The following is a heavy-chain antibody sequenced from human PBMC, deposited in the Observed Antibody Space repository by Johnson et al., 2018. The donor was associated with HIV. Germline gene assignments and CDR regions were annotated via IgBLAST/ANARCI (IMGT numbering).Heavy chain of an antibody. D-gene: IGHD2-15*01. J-gene: IGHJ3*02. CDR1: GITFSRFP. Sequence: QLVESGGGVVQPGRSLRLSCAASGITFSRFPMNWVRQAPGKGLEWVAVISSDESYIHYGDSVKGRFIVSKDNSKNTLYLQMDSLRGEDTAVYYCARDPNSSNCSGVTCYSAAFDIWGQGTMVTVSS. CDR3: ARDPNSSNCSGVTCYSAAFDI. CDR2: ISSDESYI. V-gene: IGHV3-30*04.